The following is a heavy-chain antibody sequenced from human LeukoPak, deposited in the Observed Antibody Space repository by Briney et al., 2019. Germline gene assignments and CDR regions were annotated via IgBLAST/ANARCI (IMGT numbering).Heavy chain of an antibody. CDR3: AKKSPVGVARPHWDY. CDR1: GFTFSSSA. V-gene: IGHV3-23*01. Sequence: GGSLRLSCAASGFTFSSSAMSWVRQPPGKGLEWVSAISTDGASTYYADSVKGRFTISRDNSKSTLFLQMNSLRAEDTALYYCAKKSPVGVARPHWDYWGQGTLVTVSS. J-gene: IGHJ4*02. CDR2: ISTDGAST. D-gene: IGHD1-26*01.